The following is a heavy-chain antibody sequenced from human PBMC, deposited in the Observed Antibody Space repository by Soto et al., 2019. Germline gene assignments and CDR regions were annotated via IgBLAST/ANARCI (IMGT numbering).Heavy chain of an antibody. CDR1: GFTFSSYW. J-gene: IGHJ6*02. Sequence: EVQLVESGGGLVQPGGSLRLSCAASGFTFSSYWMSWVRQAPGKGLEWVANIKQDGSEKYYVDSVKGRFTISRDNAKNSLXLXMXXLRAEDTAVYYCARDPCVVAVAGTVRYYYYYGMDVWGQGTTVTVSS. CDR3: ARDPCVVAVAGTVRYYYYYGMDV. D-gene: IGHD6-19*01. CDR2: IKQDGSEK. V-gene: IGHV3-7*01.